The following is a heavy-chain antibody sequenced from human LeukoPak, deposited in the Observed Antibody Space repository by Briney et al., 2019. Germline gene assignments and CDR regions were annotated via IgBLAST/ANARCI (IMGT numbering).Heavy chain of an antibody. D-gene: IGHD2-8*02. J-gene: IGHJ4*02. Sequence: PSETLSLTCTVSGGSIYSSSYYWGWIRQPPGKGLEWIGSIYYSGSTYYNPSLKSRVTISVDTSKNQFSLKLSSVTAADTAVYYCARRSSYCTIDYWGQGTLVTVSS. V-gene: IGHV4-39*01. CDR1: GGSIYSSSYY. CDR3: ARRSSYCTIDY. CDR2: IYYSGST.